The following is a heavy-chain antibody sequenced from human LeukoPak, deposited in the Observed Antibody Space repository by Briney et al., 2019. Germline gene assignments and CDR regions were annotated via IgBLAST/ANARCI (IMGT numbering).Heavy chain of an antibody. J-gene: IGHJ4*02. Sequence: PGGSLRLSCAASGFTFNSYWMSWVRQAPGKGLEWVANIKQDGSEKYYVDSVKGRFTISRDNAKKSLYLQMNSLRDEDTAVYYCARDFFAFGGVIALLDYWGQGTLVTVSS. CDR2: IKQDGSEK. CDR1: GFTFNSYW. D-gene: IGHD3-16*02. CDR3: ARDFFAFGGVIALLDY. V-gene: IGHV3-7*01.